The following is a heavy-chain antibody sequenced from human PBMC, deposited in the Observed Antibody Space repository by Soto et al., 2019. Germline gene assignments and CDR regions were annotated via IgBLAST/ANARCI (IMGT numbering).Heavy chain of an antibody. CDR2: ISYDGSNK. J-gene: IGHJ4*02. CDR3: AKEYTGGWYGSDGY. D-gene: IGHD6-19*01. Sequence: QVQLVESGGGVVQPGRSLRLSCAASGFTFSSYGMHWVRQAPGKGLEWVAVISYDGSNKYYADSVKGRFTISRDNSKNTLYLQMNSMRAEDTALYYCAKEYTGGWYGSDGYWGQGSLVTVSS. V-gene: IGHV3-30*18. CDR1: GFTFSSYG.